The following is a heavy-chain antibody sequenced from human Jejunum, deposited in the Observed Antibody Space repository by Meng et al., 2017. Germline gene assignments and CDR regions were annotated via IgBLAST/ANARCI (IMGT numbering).Heavy chain of an antibody. D-gene: IGHD7-27*01. CDR1: GGAISSDY. Sequence: GSLRLSCTVSGGAISSDYWSWIRQPPGKGPEWIAYITHTGSTKYKPSLESRVTISVDTSKNQFYLKLASVTAADTAVYYCARGQLGIYGWDFEYWGPGMLVTVSS. J-gene: IGHJ4*02. CDR2: ITHTGST. V-gene: IGHV4-59*01. CDR3: ARGQLGIYGWDFEY.